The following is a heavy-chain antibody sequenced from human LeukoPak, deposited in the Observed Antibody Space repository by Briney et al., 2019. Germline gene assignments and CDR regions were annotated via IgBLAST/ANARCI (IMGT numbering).Heavy chain of an antibody. Sequence: GGSLRLSCVGSGFTISNYWMHWVRQAPGTGLVWVSRIHPDGTIRTYADSVKGRFTISRDNAKNTLYLQMNSLRAEDTAVYYCAPQQTYSPYNWFDPWGQGTLVTVSS. CDR1: GFTISNYW. J-gene: IGHJ5*02. CDR2: IHPDGTIR. D-gene: IGHD5-12*01. CDR3: APQQTYSPYNWFDP. V-gene: IGHV3-74*03.